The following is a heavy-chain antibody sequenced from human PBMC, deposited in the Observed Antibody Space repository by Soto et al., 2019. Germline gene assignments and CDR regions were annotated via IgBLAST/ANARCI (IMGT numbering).Heavy chain of an antibody. J-gene: IGHJ5*02. D-gene: IGHD2-15*01. Sequence: GESLKISCKGSGYSYTSYWIGWVRQTPGKGLEWMGITYPGDSDTRYSPSFQGQVTISVDKSISTAYLQWSSLKASDTAIYYCTRGGGDDPGGNHHWGQGTLVPVSS. CDR1: GYSYTSYW. V-gene: IGHV5-51*01. CDR2: TYPGDSDT. CDR3: TRGGGDDPGGNHH.